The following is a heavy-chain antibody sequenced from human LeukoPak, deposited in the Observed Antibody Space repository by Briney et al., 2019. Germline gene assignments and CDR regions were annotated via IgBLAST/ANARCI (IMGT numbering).Heavy chain of an antibody. CDR1: GGTFSSYG. Sequence: SVKVSCKASGGTFSSYGISWVRQAPGQGLEWMGGIIPIFGTANYAQKFQGRVTITADESTSTAYMELSSLRSEDTAVYYCARGGTTGYYYYMDVWGKGSTVTVSS. V-gene: IGHV1-69*13. CDR3: ARGGTTGYYYYMDV. CDR2: IIPIFGTA. J-gene: IGHJ6*03. D-gene: IGHD1-7*01.